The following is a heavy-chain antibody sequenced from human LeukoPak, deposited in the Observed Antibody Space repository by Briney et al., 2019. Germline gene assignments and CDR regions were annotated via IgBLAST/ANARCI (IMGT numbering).Heavy chain of an antibody. CDR2: ISSSSSYI. CDR1: GFTFSSYS. D-gene: IGHD5-12*01. V-gene: IGHV3-21*01. CDR3: ASESGYKPAGGDY. Sequence: PGGSLRLSCAASGFTFSSYSMNWVRQAPGKGLEWVSSISSSSSYIYYADSVKGRFTISRDNAKNSLYLQMNSLRAEDTAVYYCASESGYKPAGGDYWGQGTLVTVSS. J-gene: IGHJ4*02.